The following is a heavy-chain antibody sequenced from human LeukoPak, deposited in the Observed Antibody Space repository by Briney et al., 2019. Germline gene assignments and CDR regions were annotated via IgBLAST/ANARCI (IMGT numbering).Heavy chain of an antibody. CDR3: ARAHSSGWYAYYFDY. J-gene: IGHJ4*02. CDR1: GGTFSSYA. D-gene: IGHD6-19*01. Sequence: SVTVSCKASGGTFSSYAISWVRQAPGQGLEWMGGIIPIFGTANYAQKFQGRVTTTADKSTSTAYMELSSLRSEDTAVYYCARAHSSGWYAYYFDYWGQGTLVTVSS. CDR2: IIPIFGTA. V-gene: IGHV1-69*06.